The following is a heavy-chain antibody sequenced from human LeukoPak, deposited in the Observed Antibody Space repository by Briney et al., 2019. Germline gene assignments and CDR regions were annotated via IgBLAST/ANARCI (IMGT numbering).Heavy chain of an antibody. CDR2: IIPIFGTA. Sequence: ASVKVSCKASGGTFSSYAISWVRHAPGQGLEWMGGIIPIFGTANYAQKFQGRVTITADESTSTAYMELSSLRSEDTAVYYLARDSCYDSNWFDPWGQGTLVTVSS. V-gene: IGHV1-69*13. CDR1: GGTFSSYA. J-gene: IGHJ5*02. D-gene: IGHD5-12*01. CDR3: ARDSCYDSNWFDP.